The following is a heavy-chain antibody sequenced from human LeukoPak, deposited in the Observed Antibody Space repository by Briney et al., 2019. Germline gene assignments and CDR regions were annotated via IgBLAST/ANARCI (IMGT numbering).Heavy chain of an antibody. CDR2: IYTSGTT. V-gene: IGHV4-4*07. J-gene: IGHJ6*03. Sequence: SETLSLTCIVSGGSITSYYWSWIRQPPGKGLEWIGRIYTSGTTKYNPSLKSRVTISVDTSKNQFSLRLSSGTAADTAVYYCARGRGPDYDYYYMDVWGKGTTVTVSS. CDR1: GGSITSYY. CDR3: ARGRGPDYDYYYMDV.